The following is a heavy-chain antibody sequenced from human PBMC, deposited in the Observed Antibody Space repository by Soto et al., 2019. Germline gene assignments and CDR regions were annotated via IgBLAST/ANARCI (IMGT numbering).Heavy chain of an antibody. CDR1: GFTFSSYG. J-gene: IGHJ6*03. Sequence: QVQLVESGGGVVQPGRSLRLSCAASGFTFSSYGMHWVRQAPGKGLEWVAVISYDGSNKYYADSVKGRFTISRDNSKTPLYQIMNIRREEDTAEYYCAKEGPISGEDYYYYMDVWGKGTTVTVSS. V-gene: IGHV3-30*18. CDR3: AKEGPISGEDYYYYMDV. CDR2: ISYDGSNK. D-gene: IGHD3-10*01.